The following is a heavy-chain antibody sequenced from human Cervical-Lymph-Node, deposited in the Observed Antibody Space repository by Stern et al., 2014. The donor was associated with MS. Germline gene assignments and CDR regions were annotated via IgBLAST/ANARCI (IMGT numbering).Heavy chain of an antibody. CDR1: GDTFTDYA. D-gene: IGHD1-1*01. V-gene: IGHV1-69*06. J-gene: IGHJ6*01. Sequence: QGQLVQSGAEVTKPGSSVKVSCKASGDTFTDYAISWVRQAPGQGPEWMGGLTPIVGSADYAQKFQCRLTITADKSTSTAYMDLSSLTSEDTAVYYCAREVGSLAMDVWGQGTTVIVSS. CDR2: LTPIVGSA. CDR3: AREVGSLAMDV.